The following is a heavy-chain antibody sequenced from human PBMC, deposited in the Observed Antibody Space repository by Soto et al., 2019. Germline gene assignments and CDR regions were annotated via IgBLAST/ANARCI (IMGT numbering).Heavy chain of an antibody. D-gene: IGHD3-3*01. V-gene: IGHV3-23*01. CDR1: GFTFSSYA. J-gene: IGHJ4*02. CDR2: ISGSGGST. CDR3: ANLVFPGVRFLEWIDY. Sequence: GGSLRLSCAASGFTFSSYAMSWVRQAPGKGLEWVSAISGSGGSTYYADSVKGRFTISRDNSKNTLYLQMNSLRAEDTAVYYCANLVFPGVRFLEWIDYWGQGTLVTVSS.